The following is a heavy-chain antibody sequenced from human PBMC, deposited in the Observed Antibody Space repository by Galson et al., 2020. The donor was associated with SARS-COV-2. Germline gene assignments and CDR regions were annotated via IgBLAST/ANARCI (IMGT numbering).Heavy chain of an antibody. CDR3: ARVLAMYGMDV. V-gene: IGHV3-33*01. J-gene: IGHJ6*02. Sequence: QLGESLKISCAASGFTFSSYGMHWVRQAPGKGLEWVAVIWYDGSNKYYADSVKGRFTISRDNSKNTLYLQMNSLRAEDTAVYYCARVLAMYGMDVWGQGTTVTVSS. CDR2: IWYDGSNK. CDR1: GFTFSSYG.